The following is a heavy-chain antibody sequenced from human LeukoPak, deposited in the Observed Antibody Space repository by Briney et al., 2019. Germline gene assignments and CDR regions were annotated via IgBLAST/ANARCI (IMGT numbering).Heavy chain of an antibody. CDR3: AKLYYYDSSGLDY. D-gene: IGHD3-22*01. V-gene: IGHV3-21*01. J-gene: IGHJ4*02. CDR1: GFTFSSYS. Sequence: PGGSLRLSCAASGFTFSSYSMNWVRQAPGKGLEWVSSISSSSSYIYYADSVKGRFTISRDNSKNTLYLQMNSLRAEDTAVYYCAKLYYYDSSGLDYWGQGTLVTVSS. CDR2: ISSSSSYI.